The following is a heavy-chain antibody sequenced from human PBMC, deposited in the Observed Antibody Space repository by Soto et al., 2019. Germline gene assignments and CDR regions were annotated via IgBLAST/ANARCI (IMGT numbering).Heavy chain of an antibody. CDR1: GFTFRSYS. CDR2: ISGTSTNI. J-gene: IGHJ1*01. V-gene: IGHV3-21*01. D-gene: IGHD2-2*01. Sequence: EVQLVESGGGLVKPWGSLRLSCAASGFTFRSYSMNWVRQAPGKGLEWVASISGTSTNIHYADSVKGRFIISRDNAKNSVFLQMNSLRAEDTAVYYCARHPVDLGQPDQYFQHWGQGTLVSVSS. CDR3: ARHPVDLGQPDQYFQH.